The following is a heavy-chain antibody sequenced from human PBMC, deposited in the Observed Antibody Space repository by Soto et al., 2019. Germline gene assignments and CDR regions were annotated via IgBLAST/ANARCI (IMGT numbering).Heavy chain of an antibody. CDR2: INHSGHT. V-gene: IGHV4-34*01. CDR3: ARDTIVVVPGYAFDI. J-gene: IGHJ3*02. CDR1: GGSLSSYF. D-gene: IGHD2-21*02. Sequence: SETLSLTCAVYGGSLSSYFWGWIRQPPGKGLEWIGEINHSGHTNYNSSLESRVTISLDTSKNQVSLRLTSVTAADTAVYYCARDTIVVVPGYAFDIWGQGTTVTVSS.